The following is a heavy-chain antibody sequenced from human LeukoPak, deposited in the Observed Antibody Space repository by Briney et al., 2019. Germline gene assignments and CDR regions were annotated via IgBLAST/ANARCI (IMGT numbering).Heavy chain of an antibody. Sequence: GGSLRLSCAASGFTFDDYAMHWVRQAPGKGLEWVSGISWNSGSIGYADSVKGRFTISRDNAKNSLYLQMNSLRAEDTAVYYCARYSGSYGFDYWGQGTLVTVSS. CDR2: ISWNSGSI. J-gene: IGHJ4*02. CDR1: GFTFDDYA. D-gene: IGHD1-26*01. V-gene: IGHV3-9*01. CDR3: ARYSGSYGFDY.